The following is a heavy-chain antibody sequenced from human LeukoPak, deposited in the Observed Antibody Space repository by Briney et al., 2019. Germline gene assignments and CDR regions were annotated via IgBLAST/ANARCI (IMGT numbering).Heavy chain of an antibody. V-gene: IGHV1-69*13. CDR3: AKDRLPAGIQLWRNYYYMDV. D-gene: IGHD5-18*01. J-gene: IGHJ6*03. CDR1: GGTFSSYA. CDR2: IIPIFGTA. Sequence: SVKVSCKASGGTFSSYAISWVRQAPGQGLEWMGGIIPIFGTANYAQKFQGRVTITADESTSTAYMELSSLRAEDTAVYYCAKDRLPAGIQLWRNYYYMDVWGKGTTVTVSS.